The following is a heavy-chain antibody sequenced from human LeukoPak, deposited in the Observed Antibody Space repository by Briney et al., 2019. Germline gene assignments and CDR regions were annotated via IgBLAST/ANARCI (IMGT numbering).Heavy chain of an antibody. D-gene: IGHD3-22*01. J-gene: IGHJ5*02. CDR1: GLTFSSYG. CDR2: MRYDGSNK. CDR3: AKDGYYYDQQAGT. V-gene: IGHV3-30*02. Sequence: GGSLRLSCAASGLTFSSYGMQWVRRAPGRGLEWVAFMRYDGSNKYCGDCVKDRFTISRDNSKNTLYLQMNSLRAEDTAVYYCAKDGYYYDQQAGTWGQGTLVTVSS.